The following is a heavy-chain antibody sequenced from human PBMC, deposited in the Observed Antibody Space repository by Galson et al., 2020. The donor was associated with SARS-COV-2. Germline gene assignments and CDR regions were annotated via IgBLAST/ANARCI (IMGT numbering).Heavy chain of an antibody. J-gene: IGHJ3*02. D-gene: IGHD2-15*01. CDR3: ARVNCSGGSCYSFLGAFDI. CDR1: GGSISSGGYY. V-gene: IGHV4-31*03. Sequence: SETLSPTCTVSGGSISSGGYYWSWLRQHNGKGLEWNRYLYYSGSTHYNPSLKSRVTISVDTSKNQFSLKLSSVTAADTAVYYCARVNCSGGSCYSFLGAFDIWGQGTMVTVSS. CDR2: LYYSGST.